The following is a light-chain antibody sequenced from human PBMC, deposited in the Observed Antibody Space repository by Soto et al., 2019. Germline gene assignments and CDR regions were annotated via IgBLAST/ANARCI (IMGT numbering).Light chain of an antibody. Sequence: EIVLTQSPGTLSLSPGERATLSCRASQSVSSSYLAWYQQKPGQAPRLLIYGASSRATGIPDRFSGRGSGTDFTLTMSTQEPEDFAVNYCQQYRSSRLEFGGGTKVEIK. J-gene: IGKJ4*01. CDR1: QSVSSSY. CDR3: QQYRSSRLE. CDR2: GAS. V-gene: IGKV3-20*01.